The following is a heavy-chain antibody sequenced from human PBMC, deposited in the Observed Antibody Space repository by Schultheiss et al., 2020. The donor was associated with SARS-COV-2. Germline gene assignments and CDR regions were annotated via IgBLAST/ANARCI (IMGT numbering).Heavy chain of an antibody. CDR2: ISGYNGYT. CDR1: GYTFTSYY. J-gene: IGHJ4*02. V-gene: IGHV1-18*04. Sequence: ASVKVSCKASGYTFTSYYMHWVRQAPGQGLEWMGWISGYNGYTDYAQKFQGRITMTTDTSTSTAYMELRSLRSDDTAVYYCAKYRGWYARPPLLFDYWGQGILVTVSS. CDR3: AKYRGWYARPPLLFDY. D-gene: IGHD6-19*01.